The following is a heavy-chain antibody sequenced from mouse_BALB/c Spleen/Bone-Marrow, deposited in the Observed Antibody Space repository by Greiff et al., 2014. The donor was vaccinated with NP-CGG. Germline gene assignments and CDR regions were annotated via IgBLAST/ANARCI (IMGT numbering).Heavy chain of an antibody. CDR2: IWAGGST. V-gene: IGHV2-9*02. Sequence: VKLVESGPGLVAPSQSLSITCTVSGFSLTSYGVHWVRQPPGKGLEWLGVIWAGGSTNYNSALMSRLSISKDNSKSQIFLKMNSLQTDDTAMYCCARDREYGYYYAMDYWGQGTSVTVSS. CDR1: GFSLTSYG. D-gene: IGHD2-2*01. CDR3: ARDREYGYYYAMDY. J-gene: IGHJ4*01.